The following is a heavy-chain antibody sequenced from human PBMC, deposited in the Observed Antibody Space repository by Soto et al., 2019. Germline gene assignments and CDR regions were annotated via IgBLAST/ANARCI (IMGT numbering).Heavy chain of an antibody. CDR1: GGSFSGYY. J-gene: IGHJ6*02. CDR2: INHSGST. V-gene: IGHV4-34*01. Sequence: QVQLQQWGAGLLKPSETLSLTCAVYGGSFSGYYWSWIRQPPGKGLEWIGEINHSGSTNYNPSLKSRVTISVDTSKNQCSRKLSSVTAADTAVYYCARGRLRYFDWPPGVWGQGTTVTVSS. CDR3: ARGRLRYFDWPPGV. D-gene: IGHD3-9*01.